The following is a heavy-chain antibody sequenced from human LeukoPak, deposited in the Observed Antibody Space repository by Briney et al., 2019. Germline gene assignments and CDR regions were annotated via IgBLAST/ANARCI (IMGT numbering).Heavy chain of an antibody. D-gene: IGHD6-19*01. CDR3: ARRIAVAGSQAPFFDY. CDR1: AYSFTSYW. Sequence: GQSLQISCKASAYSFTSYWIGWVRQMPANGLEWMGIIYASDSNTRYSPSFQDQVTISADKSISTAYLQWSRLKASDSAMYYCARRIAVAGSQAPFFDYGGQGTLVTVSS. J-gene: IGHJ4*02. CDR2: IYASDSNT. V-gene: IGHV5-51*01.